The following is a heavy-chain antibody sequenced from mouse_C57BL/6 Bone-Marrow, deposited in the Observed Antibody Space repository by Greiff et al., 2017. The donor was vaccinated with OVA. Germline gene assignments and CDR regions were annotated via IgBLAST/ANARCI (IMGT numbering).Heavy chain of an antibody. J-gene: IGHJ2*01. D-gene: IGHD4-1*01. V-gene: IGHV1-4*01. CDR3: ARLGGGLYYFDY. CDR2: INPSSGYT. Sequence: VHLVESGAELARPGASVKMSCKASGYTFTSYTMHWVKQRPGQGLEWIGYINPSSGYTKYNQKFKDKATLTADKSSSTAYMQLSSLTSEDSAVYYCARLGGGLYYFDYWGQGTTLTVSS. CDR1: GYTFTSYT.